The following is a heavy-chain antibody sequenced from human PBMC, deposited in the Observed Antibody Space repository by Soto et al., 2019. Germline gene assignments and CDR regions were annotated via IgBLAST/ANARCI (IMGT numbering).Heavy chain of an antibody. V-gene: IGHV4-39*01. D-gene: IGHD6-13*01. CDR3: PRWQQLNLFHP. CDR2: VYYRGRS. CDR1: GGSVPNSSYY. J-gene: IGHJ5*02. Sequence: PSETLSLTCTVSGGSVPNSSYYWGWIRQSPGKGLEWIGSVYYRGRSYSKSSVKSRVTISVDTSKNRFSLKLNSVTAADTAVYFCPRWQQLNLFHPGGQGTLFNVS.